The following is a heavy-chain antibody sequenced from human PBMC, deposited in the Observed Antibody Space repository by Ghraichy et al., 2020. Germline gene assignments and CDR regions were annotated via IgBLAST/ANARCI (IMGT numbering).Heavy chain of an antibody. Sequence: GGSLRLSCAASGFMFDNYWMNWVRQAPGKGLEWVAHVNPDGGEKNYVGSVKGRFTISRDNANKSLYLQMNSLRAEDTAVYYCVKCRGTTWTDALDVWGQGTVVTVSS. J-gene: IGHJ3*01. V-gene: IGHV3-7*01. CDR3: VKCRGTTWTDALDV. CDR1: GFMFDNYW. CDR2: VNPDGGEK. D-gene: IGHD1-1*01.